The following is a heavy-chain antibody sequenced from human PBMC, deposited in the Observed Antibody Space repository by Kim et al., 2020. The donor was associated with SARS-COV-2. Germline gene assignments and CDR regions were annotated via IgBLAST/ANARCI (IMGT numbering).Heavy chain of an antibody. V-gene: IGHV1-69*13. CDR2: IIPIFGTA. CDR1: GGTFSSYA. D-gene: IGHD2-15*01. Sequence: SVKVSCKASGGTFSSYAISWVRQAPGQGLEWMGGIIPIFGTANYAQKFQGRVTITADESTSTAYMELSSLRPEDTAVYYCTRSRRGYCSGGSGYGRQGGWFDPWGQGTLVTVSS. CDR3: TRSRRGYCSGGSGYGRQGGWFDP. J-gene: IGHJ5*02.